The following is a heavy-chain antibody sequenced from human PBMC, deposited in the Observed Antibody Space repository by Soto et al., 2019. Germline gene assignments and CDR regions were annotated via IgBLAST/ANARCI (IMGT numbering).Heavy chain of an antibody. Sequence: QVQLQESGPGLVKPSQTLSLTCTVSVGSISSGGYYWSWIRQHPGKGLEWIGYIYYSGSTYYNPSLKSRGTISVDTSKDQFSRKLSSVAAADTAVYYCASNCGGDCYFNWGQGTLVTVSS. V-gene: IGHV4-31*03. CDR2: IYYSGST. J-gene: IGHJ4*02. CDR3: ASNCGGDCYFN. D-gene: IGHD2-21*02. CDR1: VGSISSGGYY.